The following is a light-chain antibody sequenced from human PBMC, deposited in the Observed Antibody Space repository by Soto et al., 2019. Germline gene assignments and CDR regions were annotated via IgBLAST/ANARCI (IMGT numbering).Light chain of an antibody. CDR3: QQYNDWPPMYT. Sequence: EIAMTQSPATLSVSPGERVTLSCRASQSISRNLAWYHQKPGRAPRLLIFGASTTASGVPGRFSGSGSGTEFTLTISSLQSEDFAVYYCQQYNDWPPMYTFGQGTKLEIK. V-gene: IGKV3-15*01. CDR2: GAS. J-gene: IGKJ2*01. CDR1: QSISRN.